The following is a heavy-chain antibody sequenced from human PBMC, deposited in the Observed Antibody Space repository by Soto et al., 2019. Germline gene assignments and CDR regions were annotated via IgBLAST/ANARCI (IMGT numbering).Heavy chain of an antibody. CDR2: ISYDGSNK. J-gene: IGHJ6*02. V-gene: IGHV3-30*18. Sequence: GGSLRLSCAASGFTFSSYGMHWVRQAQGKGLEGVAVISYDGSNKYYADSVKGRFTISRDNSKNTLYLQMNSLRAEDTAVYYCAKLIFRGVIADAYYYYGMDVWGQGTTVTVSS. D-gene: IGHD3-10*01. CDR3: AKLIFRGVIADAYYYYGMDV. CDR1: GFTFSSYG.